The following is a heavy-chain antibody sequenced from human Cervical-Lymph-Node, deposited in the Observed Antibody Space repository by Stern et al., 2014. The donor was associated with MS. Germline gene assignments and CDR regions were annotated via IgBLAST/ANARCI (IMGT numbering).Heavy chain of an antibody. V-gene: IGHV1-69*06. CDR2: IIRPVGTA. D-gene: IGHD3-10*01. CDR1: GD. CDR3: ATGSRDNWFDP. Sequence: VQLVESGADVNKPGSSVRVSCKASGDISWIRKAPGVGLAYMCGIIRPVGTAHNPQGFQGRLTITADKSANTTFMELSSLRSDDTAIYYCATGSRDNWFDPWGQGTLVSVSS. J-gene: IGHJ5*02.